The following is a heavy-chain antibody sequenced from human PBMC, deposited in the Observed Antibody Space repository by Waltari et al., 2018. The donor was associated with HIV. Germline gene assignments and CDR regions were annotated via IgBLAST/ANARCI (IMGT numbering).Heavy chain of an antibody. V-gene: IGHV3-53*01. Sequence: EVQLVASGGGLIQPGVSLRLSCAASGVPGGSHHISWVRQAPGKGLEWVSVIYSGGSTYYADSVKGRFTISRDNSKNTLYLQMNSLRAEDTAVYYCARVNSPRYFDYWGQGTLVTVSS. CDR1: GVPGGSHH. J-gene: IGHJ4*02. CDR3: ARVNSPRYFDY. CDR2: IYSGGST. D-gene: IGHD4-4*01.